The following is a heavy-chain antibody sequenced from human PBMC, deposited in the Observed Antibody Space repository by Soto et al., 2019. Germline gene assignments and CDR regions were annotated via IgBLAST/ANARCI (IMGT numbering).Heavy chain of an antibody. CDR3: ARGPRVNHIAAAGTGFWFDP. J-gene: IGHJ5*02. D-gene: IGHD6-13*01. Sequence: PSETLSLTCAVYGGSFSGYYWSWIRQPPGKGLEWIGEINHSGSTNYNPSLKSRVTISVDTSKNQFSLKLSSVTAADTAVYYCARGPRVNHIAAAGTGFWFDPWGQGTLVTGSS. CDR1: GGSFSGYY. CDR2: INHSGST. V-gene: IGHV4-34*01.